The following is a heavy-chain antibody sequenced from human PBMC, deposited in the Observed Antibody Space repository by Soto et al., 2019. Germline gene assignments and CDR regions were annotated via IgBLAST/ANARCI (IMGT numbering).Heavy chain of an antibody. CDR1: GFTFSSYA. V-gene: IGHV3-23*01. J-gene: IGHJ5*02. D-gene: IGHD3-3*01. CDR2: ISGSGVST. Sequence: GGSLRLSCAASGFTFSSYAMTWVRQAPGKGLEWVSGISGSGVSTYYADSVKGRFTISRDNAKNSLYLQMNSLRDEDTAVYYCARESRFLEWLSLNWFDPWGQGTLVTVSS. CDR3: ARESRFLEWLSLNWFDP.